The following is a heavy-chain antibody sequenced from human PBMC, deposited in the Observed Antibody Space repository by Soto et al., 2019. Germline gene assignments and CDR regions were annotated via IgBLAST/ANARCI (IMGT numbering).Heavy chain of an antibody. CDR1: GFTFSTFS. V-gene: IGHV3-48*04. CDR3: ARDHKGGYYYYGMDV. J-gene: IGHJ6*02. Sequence: GGSLRLSCAASGFTFSTFSMNWVRQAPGKGLEWVSYISSSGSTIYYADSVKGRFTISRDNAKNSLYLQMNSPRAEDTAVYYCARDHKGGYYYYGMDVWGQGTTVTVSS. CDR2: ISSSGSTI.